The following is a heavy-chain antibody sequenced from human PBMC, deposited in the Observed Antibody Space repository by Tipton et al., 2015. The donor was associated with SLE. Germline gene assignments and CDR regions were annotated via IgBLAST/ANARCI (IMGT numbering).Heavy chain of an antibody. Sequence: GSLRLSCAASGFTFSSYWMHWVRQPPGKGPVWVSQIRSDGTRANYADFVEGRFTISRDNAKNMLYLQMNSVRAEDTAVYYCAREVAVVDVWGKETTVTVSS. J-gene: IGHJ6*04. CDR1: GFTFSSYW. CDR3: AREVAVVDV. V-gene: IGHV3-74*01. D-gene: IGHD4-23*01. CDR2: IRSDGTRA.